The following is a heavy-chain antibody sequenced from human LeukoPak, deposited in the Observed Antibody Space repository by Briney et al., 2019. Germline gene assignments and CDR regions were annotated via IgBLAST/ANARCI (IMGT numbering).Heavy chain of an antibody. CDR1: ANSFTNYW. Sequence: GESLKISCKGSANSFTNYWIGWVRQMPGKGLEWMGIIYPGDSDTRYSASFQGQVTISADKSISTAYLQWSSLKASDSAMYYCARLRRAAAADVWGQGTTVTVSS. V-gene: IGHV5-51*01. CDR3: ARLRRAAAADV. J-gene: IGHJ6*02. D-gene: IGHD6-25*01. CDR2: IYPGDSDT.